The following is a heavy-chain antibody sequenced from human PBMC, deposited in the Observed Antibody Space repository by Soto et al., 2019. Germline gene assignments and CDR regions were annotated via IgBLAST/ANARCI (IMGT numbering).Heavy chain of an antibody. V-gene: IGHV1-2*04. Sequence: QVQLVQSGAEVKKPGASVKVSCKASGYSFTGYYLHWVRQAPGQGLEWMGWIYPNSGGTHYAQKFRDLVTKTRDASINTAYMELRGLTSDDTAVYYCARGHEWELQRWFDYWGQGTLVTVSS. CDR2: IYPNSGGT. CDR3: ARGHEWELQRWFDY. J-gene: IGHJ4*02. D-gene: IGHD1-26*01. CDR1: GYSFTGYY.